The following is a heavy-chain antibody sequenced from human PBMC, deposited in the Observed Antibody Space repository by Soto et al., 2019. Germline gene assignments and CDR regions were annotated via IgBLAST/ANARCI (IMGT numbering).Heavy chain of an antibody. CDR3: AREGAVAGHYDY. D-gene: IGHD6-19*01. CDR1: GFTFSSYS. CDR2: ISSSSSYI. V-gene: IGHV3-21*01. Sequence: EVQLVESGGGLVKPGGSLRLSCAASGFTFSSYSMNWVRQAPGKGLEWVSSISSSSSYIYYADSVKGRFTISRDNAKNSLYLQMNSLRAEDTAVYDCAREGAVAGHYDYWGQGTLVTVSS. J-gene: IGHJ4*02.